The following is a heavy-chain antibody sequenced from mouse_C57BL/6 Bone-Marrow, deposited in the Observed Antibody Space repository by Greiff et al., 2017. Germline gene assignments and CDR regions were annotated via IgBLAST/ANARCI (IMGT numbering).Heavy chain of an antibody. J-gene: IGHJ2*01. Sequence: VQLQQSGPVLVKPGASVKMSCKASGYTFTDYYMNWVKQSHGKSLEWIGVINPYNGGTSYNQKFKGKATLTVDKSSSTAYMELNSLTSEDSAVYYCARAFYYDYDRLYYFDYWGQGTTLTVSS. CDR2: INPYNGGT. CDR3: ARAFYYDYDRLYYFDY. CDR1: GYTFTDYY. D-gene: IGHD2-4*01. V-gene: IGHV1-19*01.